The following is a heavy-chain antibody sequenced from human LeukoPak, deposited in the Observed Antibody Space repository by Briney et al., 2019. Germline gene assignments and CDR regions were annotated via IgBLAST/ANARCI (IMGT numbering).Heavy chain of an antibody. CDR2: ITAYNDNT. D-gene: IGHD6-13*01. CDR1: GYTFTSYG. V-gene: IGHV1-18*01. CDR3: ARPTHPGTEYYGMDV. Sequence: GASVKVSCKASGYTFTSYGISWVRQAPGQGLEWMGWITAYNDNTNYAQKFQGRVTITADESTSTAYMELSSLRSEDTAVYYCARPTHPGTEYYGMDVWGQGTTVTVSS. J-gene: IGHJ6*02.